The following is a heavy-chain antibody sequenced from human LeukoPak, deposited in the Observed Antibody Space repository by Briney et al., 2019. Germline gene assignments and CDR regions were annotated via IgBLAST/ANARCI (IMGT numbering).Heavy chain of an antibody. Sequence: GGSLRLSCVASGFTFSSYWMSWVRQAPVKGLEWVANIKQDGTMKYYVDSVKGRFTISRDNAKNSLYLQMNSLRAADTAVYYCARETPPHDTSDYDYWGQGTLVTVSS. CDR1: GFTFSSYW. D-gene: IGHD3-22*01. CDR2: IKQDGTMK. J-gene: IGHJ4*02. V-gene: IGHV3-7*01. CDR3: ARETPPHDTSDYDY.